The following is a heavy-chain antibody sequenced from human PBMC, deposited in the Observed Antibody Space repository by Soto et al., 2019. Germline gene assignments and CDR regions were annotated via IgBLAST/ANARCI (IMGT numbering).Heavy chain of an antibody. CDR3: ARSPRSSPYFDY. J-gene: IGHJ4*02. D-gene: IGHD6-13*01. CDR1: GYTFSNFW. Sequence: GESLKISCQSSGYTFSNFWIGWVRQLPGKGLEWMGIIYPGDHETRYSPSFHGKVAISADRSINTAYLQWNSLEASDTAFYFCARSPRSSPYFDYWGQGALVTVSS. V-gene: IGHV5-51*01. CDR2: IYPGDHET.